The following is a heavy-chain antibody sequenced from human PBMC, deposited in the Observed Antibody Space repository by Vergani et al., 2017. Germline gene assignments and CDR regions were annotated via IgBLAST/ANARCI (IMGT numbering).Heavy chain of an antibody. D-gene: IGHD3-9*01. CDR2: VSHSGST. J-gene: IGHJ4*02. CDR1: NSSINSNYY. Sequence: QVQLQESCPGLVQPAETLSLTCVVSNSSINSNYYWVWIRQSPGKRLEWIGSVSHSGSTFSNPSLKSRVTISVDKSKKLISLILNSVTAADTAVYYCVRYVINYDVLTGYYIGLDSWGQGTLVTVSP. V-gene: IGHV4-38-2*01. CDR3: VRYVINYDVLTGYYIGLDS.